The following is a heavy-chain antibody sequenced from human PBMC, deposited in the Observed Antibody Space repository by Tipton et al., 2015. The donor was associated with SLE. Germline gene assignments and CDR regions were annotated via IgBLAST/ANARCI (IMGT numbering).Heavy chain of an antibody. CDR1: GGSISSGDYY. J-gene: IGHJ4*02. CDR2: INHSGST. D-gene: IGHD3-10*01. V-gene: IGHV4-30-4*01. CDR3: ARGLYGYYLDY. Sequence: TLSLTCTVSGGSISSGDYYWSWIRQPPGKGLEWIGEINHSGSTNYNPSLKSRVTISEDTSKNQFSLKLNSVTAADTAVYYCARGLYGYYLDYWGQGILVTVST.